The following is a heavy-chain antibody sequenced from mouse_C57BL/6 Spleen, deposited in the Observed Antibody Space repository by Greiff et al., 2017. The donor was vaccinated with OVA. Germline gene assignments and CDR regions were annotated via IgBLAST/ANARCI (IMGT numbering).Heavy chain of an antibody. CDR3: ARGQLWFFAY. V-gene: IGHV5-17*01. D-gene: IGHD3-2*01. CDR1: GFTFSDYG. J-gene: IGHJ3*01. Sequence: EVKLMESGGGLVKPGGSLKLSCAASGFTFSDYGMHWVRQAPEKGLEWVAYISSGSSTIYYADTVKGRFPISRDNAKNTLFLLMTRLRSEDTAVNYCARGQLWFFAYWGQGTLVTVSA. CDR2: ISSGSSTI.